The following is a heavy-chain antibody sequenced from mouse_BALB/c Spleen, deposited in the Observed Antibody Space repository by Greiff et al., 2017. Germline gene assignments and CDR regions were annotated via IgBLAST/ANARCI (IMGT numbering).Heavy chain of an antibody. J-gene: IGHJ4*01. CDR1: GYSITSDYA. CDR2: ISYSGST. D-gene: IGHD2-1*01. Sequence: EVKLQESGPGLVKPSQSLSLTCTVTGYSITSDYAWNWIRQFPGNKLEWMGYISYSGSTSYNPSLKSRISITRDTSKNQFFLQLNSVTTEDTATYYCARWAEGNPSYAMDYWGQGTSVTVSS. V-gene: IGHV3-2*02. CDR3: ARWAEGNPSYAMDY.